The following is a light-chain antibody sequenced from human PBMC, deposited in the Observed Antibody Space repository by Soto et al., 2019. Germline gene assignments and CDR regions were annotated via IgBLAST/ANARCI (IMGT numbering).Light chain of an antibody. CDR3: QQYGSSPPT. J-gene: IGKJ1*01. V-gene: IGKV3-20*01. Sequence: IVLTQSPGTLSLSPGERATLSCSASQSVSASCLAWYRQRPGQAPRLLIYGASSRATGVPDRFSGSGSATDFTLTISRLESEDFAVFYCQQYGSSPPTFGRGTKVDIK. CDR2: GAS. CDR1: QSVSASC.